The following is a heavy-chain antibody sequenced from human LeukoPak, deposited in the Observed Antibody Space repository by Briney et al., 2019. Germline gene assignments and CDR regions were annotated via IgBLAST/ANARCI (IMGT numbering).Heavy chain of an antibody. CDR2: ISYDGSNK. CDR3: AKETSRWWPPGRY. D-gene: IGHD2-15*01. V-gene: IGHV3-30*18. Sequence: GGSLRLSCAASGFTFSSYGMHWVRQAPGKGLEWVAVISYDGSNKYYADSVKGRFTISRDNSKNTLYLQMNSLRAEDTAVYYCAKETSRWWPPGRYWGQGTLVTVSS. CDR1: GFTFSSYG. J-gene: IGHJ4*02.